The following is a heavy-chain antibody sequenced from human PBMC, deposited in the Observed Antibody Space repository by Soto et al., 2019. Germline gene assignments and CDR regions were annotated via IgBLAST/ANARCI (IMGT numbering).Heavy chain of an antibody. D-gene: IGHD2-8*01. CDR1: GFTFYSPYSHG. J-gene: IGHJ4*01. Sequence: LRLSCAASGFTFYSPYSHGMSWVRQSPGKGPEWVSTISSNGANTHYAESVKGRFTISKDASRNTVHLHMNSLRADDTATYFCVSWVSAHFDYWGHGTPVTV. V-gene: IGHV3-23*01. CDR2: ISSNGANT. CDR3: VSWVSAHFDY.